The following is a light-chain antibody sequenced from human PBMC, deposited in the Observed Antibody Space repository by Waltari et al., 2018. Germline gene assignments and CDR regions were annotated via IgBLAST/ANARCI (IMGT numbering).Light chain of an antibody. CDR3: QSVDRSGTLVV. V-gene: IGLV3-25*03. Sequence: DEVTQPPSMSTSPGQTARITCSGEGGGKQYVNWYQQKPGQAPVLVIFKDIERPSGIPYRFSGSTSGTTVTLTIGGLQAEDEADYYCQSVDRSGTLVVFGGGTRLTVL. J-gene: IGLJ2*01. CDR1: GGGKQY. CDR2: KDI.